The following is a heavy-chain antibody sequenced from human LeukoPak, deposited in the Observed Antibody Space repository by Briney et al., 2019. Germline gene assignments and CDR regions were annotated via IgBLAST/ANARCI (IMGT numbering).Heavy chain of an antibody. J-gene: IGHJ4*02. Sequence: GGSLRLSCAASGFTFSIHAMHWVRQAPGKGLQYVSVISSNGGSTYYANSVKGRFTISRDNSKNTLYLQMGGLEPEDVAVYYCAREGLGGYVGPYFDYWGQGTLVTVSS. V-gene: IGHV3-64*01. CDR2: ISSNGGST. CDR1: GFTFSIHA. CDR3: AREGLGGYVGPYFDY. D-gene: IGHD3-9*01.